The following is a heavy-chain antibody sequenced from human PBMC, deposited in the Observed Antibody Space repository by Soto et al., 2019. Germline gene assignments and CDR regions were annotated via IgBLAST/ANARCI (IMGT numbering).Heavy chain of an antibody. CDR2: ISAYNGNT. CDR1: GYTFTSYG. Sequence: ASVKVSCKASGYTFTSYGISWVRQAPGQGLEWMGWISAYNGNTNYAQKLPGRVTMTTDTSTSTAYMELRSLRSDDTAVYYCARGPAKIPDYYYYYGMDVWGQGTTVTVSS. V-gene: IGHV1-18*01. J-gene: IGHJ6*02. D-gene: IGHD2-2*02. CDR3: ARGPAKIPDYYYYYGMDV.